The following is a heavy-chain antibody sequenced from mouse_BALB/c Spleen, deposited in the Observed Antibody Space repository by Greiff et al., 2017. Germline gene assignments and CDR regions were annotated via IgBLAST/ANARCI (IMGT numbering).Heavy chain of an antibody. J-gene: IGHJ1*01. CDR2: INSNGGST. CDR3: ARVEPFDV. CDR1: GFTFSSYG. Sequence: EVKLMESGGGLVQPGGSLKLSCAASGFTFSSYGMSWVRQTPDKRLELVATINSNGGSTYYPDSVKGRFTISRDNAKNTLYLQMSSLKSEDTAMYYCARVEPFDVWGAGTTVTVSS. V-gene: IGHV5-6-3*01.